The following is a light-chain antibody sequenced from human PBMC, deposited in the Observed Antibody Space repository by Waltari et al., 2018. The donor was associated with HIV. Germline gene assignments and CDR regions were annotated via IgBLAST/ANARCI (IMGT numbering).Light chain of an antibody. CDR1: QSVSSY. CDR2: DAS. J-gene: IGKJ4*01. Sequence: EIVLTQSPATLSLSPGERDTLSCRASQSVSSYLAWYQQKPGQAPRLLIYDASNRATGIPARFSGSGSGTDFTLTISSLEPEDFAVYYCQQRSNWPQVTFGGGTKVEIK. V-gene: IGKV3-11*01. CDR3: QQRSNWPQVT.